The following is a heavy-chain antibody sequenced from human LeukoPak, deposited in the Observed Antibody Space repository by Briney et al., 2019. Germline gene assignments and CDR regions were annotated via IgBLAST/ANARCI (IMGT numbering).Heavy chain of an antibody. Sequence: PGRSLRLSCAASGFTFSSYAMHWVRQAPGKGLEWVAVISYDGSNKYYADSVKGRFTISRDNSKNTLYLQMNSLRAEDTAVYYCAKVFHGDYDSLGNWFDPWGQGTLVTVSS. V-gene: IGHV3-30*04. CDR2: ISYDGSNK. CDR3: AKVFHGDYDSLGNWFDP. D-gene: IGHD4-17*01. CDR1: GFTFSSYA. J-gene: IGHJ5*02.